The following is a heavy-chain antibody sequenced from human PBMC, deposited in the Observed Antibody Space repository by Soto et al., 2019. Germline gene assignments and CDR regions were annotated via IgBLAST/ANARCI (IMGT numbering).Heavy chain of an antibody. D-gene: IGHD3-3*01. CDR1: GFTFGSYA. CDR3: AKVNDFWSGYYTDY. J-gene: IGHJ4*02. CDR2: ISSTGSNT. V-gene: IGHV3-23*01. Sequence: PGGSLRLSCAASGFTFGSYAMSWVRQAPGKGLEWVSAISSTGSNTYYADSVKGRFTISRDNSKNTLYLQMNGLRAEDTAVYYCAKVNDFWSGYYTDYWGQGTLVTVSS.